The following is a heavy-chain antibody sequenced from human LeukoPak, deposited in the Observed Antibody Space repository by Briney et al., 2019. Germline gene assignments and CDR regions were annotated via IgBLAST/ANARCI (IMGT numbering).Heavy chain of an antibody. D-gene: IGHD3-10*01. CDR1: GGSISSSSYY. J-gene: IGHJ3*02. CDR3: AAPMVRGVIRRAFDI. V-gene: IGHV4-39*01. Sequence: PSETLSLTCTVSGGSISSSSYYWGWIRQPPGKGLEWIGSIYYSGSTYYNPSLKSRVTISVDTSKNQFSLKLSSVTAADTAVYYCAAPMVRGVIRRAFDIWGQGTMVTVSS. CDR2: IYYSGST.